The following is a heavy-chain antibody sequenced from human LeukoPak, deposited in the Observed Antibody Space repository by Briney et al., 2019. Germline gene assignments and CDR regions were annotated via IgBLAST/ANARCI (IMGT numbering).Heavy chain of an antibody. Sequence: PSETLSLTCVVSDYSISSDYYWGWIRQPPGEGLEWIGTIYHSGSAFYNPSLKSRVTISVDTSKNQFSLKLTSVTAADTAVYYCARSPSDNSDYYPKYFDYWGRGTLVTVSS. CDR1: DYSISSDYY. J-gene: IGHJ4*02. D-gene: IGHD3-22*01. CDR3: ARSPSDNSDYYPKYFDY. V-gene: IGHV4-38-2*01. CDR2: IYHSGSA.